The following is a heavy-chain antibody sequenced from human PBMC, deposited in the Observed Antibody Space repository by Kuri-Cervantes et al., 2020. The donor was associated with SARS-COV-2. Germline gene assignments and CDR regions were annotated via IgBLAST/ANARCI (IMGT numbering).Heavy chain of an antibody. Sequence: GGSLRLSCAASGFTFSSYAMSWVRQAPGKGLEWVSTISGSSGSTYYADSVKGRFTISRDNSKNTLYLQMNSLRADDTAVYYCAKGARSSGYYCGLDFWGQGTLVTVSS. D-gene: IGHD3-22*01. CDR3: AKGARSSGYYCGLDF. CDR1: GFTFSSYA. J-gene: IGHJ4*02. V-gene: IGHV3-23*01. CDR2: ISGSSGST.